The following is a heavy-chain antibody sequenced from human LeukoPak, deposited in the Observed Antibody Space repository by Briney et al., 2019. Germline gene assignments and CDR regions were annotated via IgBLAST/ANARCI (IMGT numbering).Heavy chain of an antibody. V-gene: IGHV1-69*06. J-gene: IGHJ5*02. CDR3: ARDYNYGSGSYYEENWFDP. CDR1: GGTFSSYA. Sequence: ASVKVSCKASGGTFSSYAISWVRQAPGQGLEWMGGIIPIFGTANYAQKFQGRVTITADKSTSTAYMELSSLRSEDTAVYYCARDYNYGSGSYYEENWFDPGAREPWSPSPQ. CDR2: IIPIFGTA. D-gene: IGHD3-10*01.